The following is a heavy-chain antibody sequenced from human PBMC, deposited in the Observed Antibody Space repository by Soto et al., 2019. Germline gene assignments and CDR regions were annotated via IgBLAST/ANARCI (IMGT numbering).Heavy chain of an antibody. CDR1: GFTFSSYW. Sequence: GSLRLSCAASGFTFSSYWMSWVRQAPGKGLEWVANIKQDGSEKYYVDSVKGRFTISRDNAKNSLYLQMNPLRAEDTAVYYCARVPGGYGSGSFYGLDVWGQGTTVTVSS. D-gene: IGHD3-10*01. J-gene: IGHJ6*02. V-gene: IGHV3-7*01. CDR2: IKQDGSEK. CDR3: ARVPGGYGSGSFYGLDV.